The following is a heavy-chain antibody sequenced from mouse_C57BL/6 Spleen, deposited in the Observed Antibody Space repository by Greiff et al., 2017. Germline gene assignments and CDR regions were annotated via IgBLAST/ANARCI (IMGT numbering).Heavy chain of an antibody. CDR2: IYPSDSET. CDR1: GYTFTSYW. CDR3: ARSSYGYEDFGG. D-gene: IGHD2-2*01. Sequence: QVQLQQPGAELVRPGSSVKLSCKASGYTFTSYWMDWVKQRPGQGLEWIGNIYPSDSETHYNQKFKDKATLTVDKSSSTAYMQLSSLTSEDSAVYYCARSSYGYEDFGGWGTGTTVTVS. J-gene: IGHJ1*03. V-gene: IGHV1-61*01.